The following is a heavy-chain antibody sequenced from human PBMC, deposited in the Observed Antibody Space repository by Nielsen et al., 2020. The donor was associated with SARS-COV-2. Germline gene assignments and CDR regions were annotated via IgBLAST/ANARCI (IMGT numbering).Heavy chain of an antibody. CDR1: GGSFSGYY. CDR2: INHSGST. V-gene: IGHV4-34*01. CDR3: ARDMSVAGREGYFDY. D-gene: IGHD6-19*01. J-gene: IGHJ4*02. Sequence: SETLSLTCAVYGGSFSGYYWSWIRQPPGKGLEWIGEINHSGSTNYNPSLKSRVTISVDTSKNQFSLKQSSVTAADTAVYYCARDMSVAGREGYFDYWGQGTLVTVSS.